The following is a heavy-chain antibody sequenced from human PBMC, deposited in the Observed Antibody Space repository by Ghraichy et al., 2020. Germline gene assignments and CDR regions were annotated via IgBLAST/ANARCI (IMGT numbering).Heavy chain of an antibody. D-gene: IGHD5-18*01. CDR3: AREGIEDSYGPHFDY. CDR2: IYHSGST. J-gene: IGHJ4*02. V-gene: IGHV4-30-2*01. CDR1: GGSISSGGYS. Sequence: SQTLSLTCAVSGGSISSGGYSWSWIRQPPGKGLEWIGYIYHSGSTYYNPSLKSRVTISVDRSKNQFSLKLSSVTAADTAVYYCAREGIEDSYGPHFDYWGQGTLVTVSS.